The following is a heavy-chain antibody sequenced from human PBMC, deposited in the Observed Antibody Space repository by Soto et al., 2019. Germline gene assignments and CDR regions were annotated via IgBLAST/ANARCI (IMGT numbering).Heavy chain of an antibody. V-gene: IGHV3-74*01. CDR3: AGSHYYDRSGYPD. CDR1: GFTFSSYW. Sequence: EVQLVESGGGLVQPGWSLRLSCAASGFTFSSYWMHWVRQAPGKGLVWVSRMTSDGSSTSYADSVKGRFTISRDNAKNTLYLQMNSLRAEDTAVYYCAGSHYYDRSGYPDWGQGTLVTVSS. CDR2: MTSDGSST. D-gene: IGHD3-22*01. J-gene: IGHJ4*02.